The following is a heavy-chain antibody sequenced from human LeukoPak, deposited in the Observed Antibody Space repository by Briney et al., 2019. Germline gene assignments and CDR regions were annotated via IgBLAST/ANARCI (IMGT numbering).Heavy chain of an antibody. J-gene: IGHJ4*02. CDR3: ARLYSSGWYSDY. CDR1: GYTFTGYY. D-gene: IGHD6-19*01. V-gene: IGHV1-2*02. CDR2: INPNSGGT. Sequence: ASVKVSCKASGYTFTGYYMHWVRQAPGQGLEWMRWINPNSGGTNYAQKFQGRVTMTRDTSISTAYMELSRLRSDDTAVYYCARLYSSGWYSDYWGQGTLVTVSS.